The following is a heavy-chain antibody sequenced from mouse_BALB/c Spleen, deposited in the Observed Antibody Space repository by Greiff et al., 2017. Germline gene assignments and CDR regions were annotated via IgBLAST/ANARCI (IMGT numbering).Heavy chain of an antibody. V-gene: IGHV1-14*01. CDR3: ASHYYGSSNWYFDV. Sequence: EVQGVESGPELVKPGASVKMSCKASGYTFTSYVMHWVKQKPGQGLEWIGYINPYNDGTKYNEKFKGKATLTSDKSSSTAYMELSSLTSEDSAVYYCASHYYGSSNWYFDVWGAGTTVTVSS. J-gene: IGHJ1*01. CDR2: INPYNDGT. CDR1: GYTFTSYV. D-gene: IGHD1-1*01.